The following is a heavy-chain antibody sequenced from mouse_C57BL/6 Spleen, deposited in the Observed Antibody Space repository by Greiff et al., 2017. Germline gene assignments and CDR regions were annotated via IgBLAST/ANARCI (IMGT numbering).Heavy chain of an antibody. J-gene: IGHJ4*01. CDR3: AREGDVRAMDY. D-gene: IGHD3-3*01. V-gene: IGHV1-61*01. Sequence: QVQLQQPGAELVRPGSSVKLSCKASGYTFTSYWMDWVKQRPGQGLEWIGNIYPSDSETHYNQKFKDKATLTVDKSSSTAYMQLSSLTSEDSAVYYCAREGDVRAMDYWGQGTSVTVSS. CDR2: IYPSDSET. CDR1: GYTFTSYW.